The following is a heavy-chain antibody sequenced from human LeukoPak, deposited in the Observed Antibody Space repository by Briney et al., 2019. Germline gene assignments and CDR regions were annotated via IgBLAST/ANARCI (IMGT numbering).Heavy chain of an antibody. V-gene: IGHV4-59*01. CDR2: IYYSGST. Sequence: SETLSLTCTVSGGSISSYYWSWIRQPPGKGLEWIGYIYYSGSTNYNPSLRRRVTISVDTSKNPFSLKLSSVTAADTAVYYCARGGSSSWHGESARGYSYGSPSFDPWGQGTLVTVSS. CDR3: ARGGSSSWHGESARGYSYGSPSFDP. CDR1: GGSISSYY. D-gene: IGHD5-18*01. J-gene: IGHJ5*02.